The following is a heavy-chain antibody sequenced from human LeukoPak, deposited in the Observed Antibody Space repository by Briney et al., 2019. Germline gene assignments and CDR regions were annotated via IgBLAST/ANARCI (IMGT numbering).Heavy chain of an antibody. V-gene: IGHV3-23*01. J-gene: IGHJ4*02. CDR2: ISGSGSST. CDR1: GFTFSSYA. Sequence: PGGSLRLSCAASGFTFSSYAMSWVRQAPGKGLEWVSVISGSGSSTYYADSVKGRFTISRDNSKNTLYLQMNSLRAEDTAVYYCAKSPVGYTYGLPFDYWGQGTLVTVSS. D-gene: IGHD5-18*01. CDR3: AKSPVGYTYGLPFDY.